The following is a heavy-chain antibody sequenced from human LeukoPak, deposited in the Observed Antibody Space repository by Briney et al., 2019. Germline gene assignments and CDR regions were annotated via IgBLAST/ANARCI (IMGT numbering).Heavy chain of an antibody. CDR1: GFTFSSYA. D-gene: IGHD6-13*01. CDR3: AKERGSSWYGQGDAFDI. J-gene: IGHJ3*02. V-gene: IGHV3-23*01. Sequence: GGSLRLSCAASGFTFSSYAMSWVRQAPGKGLEWVSAISGSGGSTYYADSVKGRFTISRDNSKNTLYLQMNSLRAEDTAVYYCAKERGSSWYGQGDAFDICGQGTMVTVSS. CDR2: ISGSGGST.